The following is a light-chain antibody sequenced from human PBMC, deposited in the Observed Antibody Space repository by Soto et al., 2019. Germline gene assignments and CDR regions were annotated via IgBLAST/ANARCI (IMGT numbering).Light chain of an antibody. CDR1: QNVRTY. CDR3: QQRYNWPPIT. J-gene: IGKJ5*01. CDR2: DAS. V-gene: IGKV3-11*01. Sequence: EIVLTQSPATLSLSPGERVTLSCRASQNVRTYLAWYQQKPGQAPRLLIYDASNRATGIPARCSGSGSGTDFTLTISSLEPEDFAVYYCQQRYNWPPITFGQGTRLDIK.